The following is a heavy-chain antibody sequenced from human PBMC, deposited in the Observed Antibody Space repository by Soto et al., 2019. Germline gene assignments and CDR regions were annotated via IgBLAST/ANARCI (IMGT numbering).Heavy chain of an antibody. Sequence: DVQLVESGGGLVQPGRSLRLSCAASGFTFDDYAMHWVRQAPGKGLEWVSGISWNSGSIGYADSVKGRFTISRDNAKNSLYLQMNSLRAEDTALYYCAKVRSGYRDYYFDYWGQGTLVTVSS. D-gene: IGHD3-22*01. J-gene: IGHJ4*02. V-gene: IGHV3-9*01. CDR1: GFTFDDYA. CDR3: AKVRSGYRDYYFDY. CDR2: ISWNSGSI.